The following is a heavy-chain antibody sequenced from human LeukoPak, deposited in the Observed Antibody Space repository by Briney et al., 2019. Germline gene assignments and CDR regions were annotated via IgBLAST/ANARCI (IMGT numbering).Heavy chain of an antibody. CDR1: GGSIGSYY. CDR2: IYYGGNT. V-gene: IGHV4-59*01. D-gene: IGHD3-9*01. Sequence: SETLSLTCTVSGGSIGSYYWSWIRQPPGKGLEWIGYIYYGGNTDHNPSLKSRVSISVDTSKNQVSLRLTSVTAADTAVYYCARGTISMDVWGRGTTVTISS. CDR3: ARGTISMDV. J-gene: IGHJ6*03.